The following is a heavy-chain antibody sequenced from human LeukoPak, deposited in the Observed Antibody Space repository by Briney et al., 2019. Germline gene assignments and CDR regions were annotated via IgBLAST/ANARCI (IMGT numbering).Heavy chain of an antibody. J-gene: IGHJ4*02. CDR1: GDTFSSDA. Sequence: SVKVSCKASGDTFSSDAITWVRQTPGQGLEWMGGIIPIFGTANYAQKFQGRVTITTDESTSTAYMELSSLRSEDTAVYYCARVSSEQLVSMPPDYWGQGTLVTVSS. CDR2: IIPIFGTA. V-gene: IGHV1-69*05. D-gene: IGHD6-6*01. CDR3: ARVSSEQLVSMPPDY.